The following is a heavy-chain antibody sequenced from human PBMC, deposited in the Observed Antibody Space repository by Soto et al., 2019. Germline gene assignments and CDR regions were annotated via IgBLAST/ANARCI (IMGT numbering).Heavy chain of an antibody. J-gene: IGHJ5*02. D-gene: IGHD3-10*01. CDR2: IYYSGST. CDR3: ARGYYGSGSYFNVDWFDP. CDR1: GGSVSSGDFY. Sequence: QVQLQESGPGLVKPSETLSLTCTVSGGSVSSGDFYWSWIRQPPGKGLEWIGYIYYSGSTNYNPSRKSRVTISVDPSMNQSSLKLSSVTAADTAVYYCARGYYGSGSYFNVDWFDPWGQGTLVTVSS. V-gene: IGHV4-61*08.